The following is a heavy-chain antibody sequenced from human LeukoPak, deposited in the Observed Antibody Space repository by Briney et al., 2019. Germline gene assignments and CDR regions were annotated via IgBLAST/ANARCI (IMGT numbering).Heavy chain of an antibody. CDR3: ARGGWGYYDSSGYYQTAPYFDY. CDR2: INHSGST. J-gene: IGHJ4*02. Sequence: PSETLSLTCAVYGGSFSGYYWSWIRQPPGKGLEWIGEINHSGSTNYNPSLKSRVTISVDTSKNQFSLKLSSVTAADTAVYYCARGGWGYYDSSGYYQTAPYFDYWGQGTLVTVSS. CDR1: GGSFSGYY. V-gene: IGHV4-34*01. D-gene: IGHD3-22*01.